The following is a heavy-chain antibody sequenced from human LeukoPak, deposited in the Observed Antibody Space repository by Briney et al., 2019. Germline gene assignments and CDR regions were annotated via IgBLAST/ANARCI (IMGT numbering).Heavy chain of an antibody. CDR2: IYYSGST. D-gene: IGHD5-12*01. J-gene: IGHJ6*04. CDR3: ARDSRVATIQASTGSYGMDV. Sequence: PSETLSLTCTVSGGSLSSGRYYWSWLRQPPGTGLEWIGYIYYSGSTNYNPSLKSRVTISVDTSKNQFTLKLSSVTAADTAVYYSARDSRVATIQASTGSYGMDVWGKGTTVTVSS. CDR1: GGSLSSGRYY. V-gene: IGHV4-61*01.